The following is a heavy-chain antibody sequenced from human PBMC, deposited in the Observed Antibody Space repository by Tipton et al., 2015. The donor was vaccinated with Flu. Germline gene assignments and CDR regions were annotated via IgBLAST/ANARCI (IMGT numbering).Heavy chain of an antibody. CDR2: MYHTGSA. D-gene: IGHD4-11*01. Sequence: TLSLTCTVSGYSIISSSYSWGWIRQPPGKGLEWIGNMYHTGSAYYNPSLKSRVTISLDTSRNQLSLKLASVTVADTAVYYCARRDYSNYVSDPKSWFDPWGQGTLVTISS. V-gene: IGHV4-39*01. CDR3: ARRDYSNYVSDPKSWFDP. CDR1: GYSIISSSYS. J-gene: IGHJ5*02.